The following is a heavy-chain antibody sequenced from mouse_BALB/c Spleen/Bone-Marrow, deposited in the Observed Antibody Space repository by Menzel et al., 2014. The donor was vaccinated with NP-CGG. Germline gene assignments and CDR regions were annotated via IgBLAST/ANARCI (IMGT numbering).Heavy chain of an antibody. CDR2: IYPGDGDT. CDR1: GYAFSTSW. CDR3: ARSGGYRTMDY. Sequence: QVQLQQSGPELVKPGASVKISCKASGYAFSTSWMNWVKQRPGQGLEWIGRIYPGDGDTNYNGKFKGKATLTADKSSSTAYMQLSILTSVDSAVYFCARSGGYRTMDYWGQGTSVTVSS. J-gene: IGHJ4*01. V-gene: IGHV1-82*01. D-gene: IGHD1-1*02.